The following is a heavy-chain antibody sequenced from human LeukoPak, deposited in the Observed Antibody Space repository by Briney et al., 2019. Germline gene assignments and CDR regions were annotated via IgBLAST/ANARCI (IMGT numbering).Heavy chain of an antibody. CDR3: ARDTLDYYDSGYDAFDI. Sequence: GGSLRLSCAASGFTFSSYSMNWVRQAPGKGLEWVSSISSSSGYIYYADSVKGRFTISRDNAKSSLYLQMNSLRAEDTAVYYCARDTLDYYDSGYDAFDIWGQGTMVTVSS. J-gene: IGHJ3*02. V-gene: IGHV3-21*01. CDR2: ISSSSGYI. D-gene: IGHD3-22*01. CDR1: GFTFSSYS.